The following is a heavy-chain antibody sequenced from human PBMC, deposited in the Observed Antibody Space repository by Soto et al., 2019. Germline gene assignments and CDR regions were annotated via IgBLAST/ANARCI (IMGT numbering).Heavy chain of an antibody. D-gene: IGHD3-3*01. V-gene: IGHV3-30*18. CDR2: ISYDGSNK. J-gene: IGHJ4*02. CDR3: AKEGNDFWSGYSLYFDY. CDR1: GFTFSSYG. Sequence: GGSLRLSCAASGFTFSSYGMHWVRQAPGKGLEWVAVISYDGSNKYYADSVKGRFTISRDNSKNTLYLQMNSLRAEDTAVYYCAKEGNDFWSGYSLYFDYWGQGTLVTVSS.